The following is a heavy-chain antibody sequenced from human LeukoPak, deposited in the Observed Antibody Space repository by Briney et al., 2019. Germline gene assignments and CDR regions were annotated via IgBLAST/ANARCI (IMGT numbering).Heavy chain of an antibody. D-gene: IGHD3-3*01. V-gene: IGHV4-39*07. Sequence: SETLSLTCTVSGGSISSSSYYWGWIRQPPGKGLEWIGSIYHSGSTYYNPSLKSRVTISVDTSKNQFSLKLSSVTAADTAVYYCARGSPDDYDFWSGYPNEQYYFDYWGQGTLVTVSS. J-gene: IGHJ4*02. CDR3: ARGSPDDYDFWSGYPNEQYYFDY. CDR1: GGSISSSSYY. CDR2: IYHSGST.